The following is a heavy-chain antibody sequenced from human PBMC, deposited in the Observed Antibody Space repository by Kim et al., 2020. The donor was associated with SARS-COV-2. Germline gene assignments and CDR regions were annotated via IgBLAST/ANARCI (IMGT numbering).Heavy chain of an antibody. CDR2: TDGGTT. Sequence: TDGGTTDYAAPVKGRFTISRDDSKNTLYLQMNSLKTEDTAVYYCTTGSYYWGQGTLVTVSS. J-gene: IGHJ4*02. D-gene: IGHD3-16*02. V-gene: IGHV3-15*01. CDR3: TTGSYY.